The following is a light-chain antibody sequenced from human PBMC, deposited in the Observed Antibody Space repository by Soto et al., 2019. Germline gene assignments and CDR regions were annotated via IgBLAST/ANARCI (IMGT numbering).Light chain of an antibody. V-gene: IGLV2-14*01. CDR1: SSDAGGYNY. J-gene: IGLJ3*02. Sequence: QSALTQPSPVSSSPGQSITISCTGTSSDAGGYNYVSWYQQDPGKAPKLMIYDVTNRPSGVSNRFSGSKSGNTASLTISGLQAEDEADYYCTSYTSSITRYVFGGGTKVTVL. CDR2: DVT. CDR3: TSYTSSITRYV.